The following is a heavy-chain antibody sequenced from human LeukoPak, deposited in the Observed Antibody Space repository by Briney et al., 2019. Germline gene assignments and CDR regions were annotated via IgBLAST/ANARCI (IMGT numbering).Heavy chain of an antibody. CDR2: SSGSGGST. Sequence: GGSLRLSCAASGFTFSNYAMSWVRQAPGKGLDWVSASSGSGGSTHYADSVKGRFTISRDNSKNTLYLQMNSLRAGDTAVYYCAKYAGLYYSDYWGQGTLVTVSS. CDR1: GFTFSNYA. D-gene: IGHD2-2*01. CDR3: AKYAGLYYSDY. J-gene: IGHJ4*02. V-gene: IGHV3-23*01.